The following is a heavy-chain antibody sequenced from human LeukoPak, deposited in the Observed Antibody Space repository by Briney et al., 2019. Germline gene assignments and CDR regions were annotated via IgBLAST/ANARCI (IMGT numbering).Heavy chain of an antibody. Sequence: KASETLSLTCTVSGGSISSYYWSWIRQPPGKGLEWIGYIYYSGSTNYNPSLKSRVTISVDTSKNQFSLKLSSVTAADTAVYYCARSYGQRYFDLWGRGTLVTVSS. CDR3: ARSYGQRYFDL. D-gene: IGHD5-18*01. V-gene: IGHV4-59*08. CDR1: GGSISSYY. CDR2: IYYSGST. J-gene: IGHJ2*01.